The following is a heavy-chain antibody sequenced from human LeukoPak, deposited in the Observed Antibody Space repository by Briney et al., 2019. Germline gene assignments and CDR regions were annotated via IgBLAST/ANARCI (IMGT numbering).Heavy chain of an antibody. CDR1: GDSITGYY. CDR2: IYYSGST. CDR3: ARIVVVVAATWYNWFDP. Sequence: SETLSLTCTVSGDSITGYYWSWIRQPPGEGLEWIGYIYYSGSTNYNPSLKSRVTISVDTSKNQFSLKLSSVTAADTAVYYCARIVVVVAATWYNWFDPWGQGTLDTVSS. V-gene: IGHV4-59*08. J-gene: IGHJ5*02. D-gene: IGHD2-15*01.